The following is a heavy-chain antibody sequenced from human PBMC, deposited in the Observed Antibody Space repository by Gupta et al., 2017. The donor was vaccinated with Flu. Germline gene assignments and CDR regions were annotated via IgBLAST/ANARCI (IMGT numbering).Heavy chain of an antibody. V-gene: IGHV5-51*03. Sequence: EVQLVQSGAEVKKPGQSLKISCKGSGYLSTNFWIGWVRQMPGKGLEWMGIIYPGDSDTRYSPSIQGHVTISADKSINTAYLQWSSLKASDTAMYYCARGQGNTRYFDYWGQGTLVTISS. CDR2: IYPGDSDT. J-gene: IGHJ4*02. CDR1: GYLSTNFW. CDR3: ARGQGNTRYFDY.